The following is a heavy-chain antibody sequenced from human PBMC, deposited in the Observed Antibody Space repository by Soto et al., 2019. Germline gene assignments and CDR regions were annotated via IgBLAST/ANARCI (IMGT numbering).Heavy chain of an antibody. CDR3: AGVSFPSLRYFDWSEFDY. V-gene: IGHV3-7*03. Sequence: GGSLRLSCAASGFTFSSYWMSWVRQAPGKGLEWVANIKQDGSEKYYVDSVKGRFTISRDNAKNSLYLQMNSLRAEDTAVYYCAGVSFPSLRYFDWSEFDYWGQGTLVTVSS. CDR2: IKQDGSEK. J-gene: IGHJ4*02. CDR1: GFTFSSYW. D-gene: IGHD3-9*01.